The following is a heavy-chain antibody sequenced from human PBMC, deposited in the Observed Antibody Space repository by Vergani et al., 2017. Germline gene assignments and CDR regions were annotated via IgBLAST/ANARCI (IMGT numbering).Heavy chain of an antibody. D-gene: IGHD3-22*01. Sequence: EVQLVESGGRVVRPGGSLRLSCIASGFKFDDYGMNWVRHVPGKGLELVAGVNWNGVGSDYADSVRGRFILSRDNAKNSLFLQMHSLRVEDTALYYCATIDRRGYYPSYSVPDYLGQGTQVTVSS. CDR3: ATIDRRGYYPSYSVPDY. J-gene: IGHJ4*02. CDR2: VNWNGVGS. V-gene: IGHV3-20*04. CDR1: GFKFDDYG.